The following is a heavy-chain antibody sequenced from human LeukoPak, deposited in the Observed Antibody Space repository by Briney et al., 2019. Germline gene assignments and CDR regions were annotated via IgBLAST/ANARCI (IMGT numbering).Heavy chain of an antibody. D-gene: IGHD6-19*01. V-gene: IGHV3-21*01. CDR2: ISRSSGDI. CDR3: ERVAVAGLDY. Sequence: GGSLRLSCAASGFTFSSYSMNWVRQAPGKGLEWVSSISRSSGDIYYADSVKGRFTTSRNNAKNSLLLQMSSRRAVVKDVDKCERVAVAGLDYWGQGTLVTVSS. J-gene: IGHJ4*02. CDR1: GFTFSSYS.